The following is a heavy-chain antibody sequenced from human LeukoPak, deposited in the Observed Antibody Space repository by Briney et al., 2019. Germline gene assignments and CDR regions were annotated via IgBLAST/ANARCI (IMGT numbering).Heavy chain of an antibody. V-gene: IGHV1-2*06. CDR3: ARVHCTNGVCYLFDY. J-gene: IGHJ4*02. CDR2: ISPNSGGT. D-gene: IGHD2-8*01. CDR1: GYTFTGYY. Sequence: PGASVKVSCKASGYTFTGYYMHWVRQAPGQGLEWMGRISPNSGGTNYAQKFQGRVTMTRDTSISTAYMELSRLRSDDTAVYYCARVHCTNGVCYLFDYWGQGTLVTVSS.